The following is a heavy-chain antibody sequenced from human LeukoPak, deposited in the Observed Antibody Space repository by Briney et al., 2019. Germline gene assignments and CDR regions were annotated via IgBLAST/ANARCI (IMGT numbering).Heavy chain of an antibody. CDR3: ARVTALGLDAFDI. CDR2: INPNSGGT. CDR1: GYTFTGYY. V-gene: IGHV1-2*02. Sequence: ASVKVSCKASGYTFTGYYMHWVRQAPGQGLEWMGWINPNSGGTNYAQKFQGRVTMSRDTSISTAYMELSRLRSDDTAVYYCARVTALGLDAFDIWGQGTMVTVSS. D-gene: IGHD1-20*01. J-gene: IGHJ3*02.